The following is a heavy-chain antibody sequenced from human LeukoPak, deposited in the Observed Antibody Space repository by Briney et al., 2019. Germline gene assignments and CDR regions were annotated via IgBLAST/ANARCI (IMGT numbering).Heavy chain of an antibody. CDR3: AREIRAAATDY. J-gene: IGHJ4*02. CDR1: GFTFRDHW. CDR2: INSDGSKS. Sequence: GGSLRLSCAASGFTFRDHWMHWVRQAPGKGLVWVSRINSDGSKSIYADSVKGRFTISRDNAKNTLYLQMNSLGAEDTAVYYCAREIRAAATDYWGQGTLVTVSS. D-gene: IGHD2-15*01. V-gene: IGHV3-74*01.